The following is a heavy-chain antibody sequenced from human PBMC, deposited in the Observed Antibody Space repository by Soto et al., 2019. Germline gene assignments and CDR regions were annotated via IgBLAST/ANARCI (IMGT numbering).Heavy chain of an antibody. CDR1: GGSVSSGSYY. J-gene: IGHJ6*02. CDR3: ARDVGATSYYYGMDV. V-gene: IGHV4-61*02. Sequence: SETLSLTCTVSGGSVSSGSYYWTWIRQPAGKGLEWIGRIYTSGSTNYNPSLKSRVTMSVDTSKNQFSLKLSSVTAADTAVYYCARDVGATSYYYGMDVWGQGTTVTVSS. D-gene: IGHD1-26*01. CDR2: IYTSGST.